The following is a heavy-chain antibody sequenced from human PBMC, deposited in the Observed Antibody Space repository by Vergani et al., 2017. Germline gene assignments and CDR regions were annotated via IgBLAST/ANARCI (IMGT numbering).Heavy chain of an antibody. CDR3: ARLVVAATYYYYGMDV. Sequence: QVQLVQSGAEVKKPGSSVKVSCKASGGTFSSYAMHWVRQAPGQRLEWMGWINAGNGNTKYSQKFQGRVTITRDTSASTAYMELSSLRSEDTAVYYCARLVVAATYYYYGMDVWGQGTTVTVSS. CDR1: GGTFSSYA. V-gene: IGHV1-3*01. CDR2: INAGNGNT. D-gene: IGHD2-15*01. J-gene: IGHJ6*02.